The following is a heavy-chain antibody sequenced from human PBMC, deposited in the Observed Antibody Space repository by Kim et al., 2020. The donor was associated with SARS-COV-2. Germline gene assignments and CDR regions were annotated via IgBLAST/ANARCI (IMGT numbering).Heavy chain of an antibody. CDR1: GFTFSSYC. J-gene: IGHJ6*03. D-gene: IGHD3-10*01. V-gene: IGHV3-74*01. Sequence: GGSLRLSCATSGFTFSSYCMHWVRHAPGKGLVWVSCINMVRSYTYYADSVKGRFTISSDNAKNTLYLQMNSLRAADTAVYYCARGDISFSYSVFYYYFD. CDR3: ARGDISFSYSVFYYYFD. CDR2: INMVRSYT.